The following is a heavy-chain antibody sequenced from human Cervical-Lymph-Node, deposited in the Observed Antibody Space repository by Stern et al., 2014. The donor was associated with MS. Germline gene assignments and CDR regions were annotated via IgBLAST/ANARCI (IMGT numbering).Heavy chain of an antibody. CDR3: ARVVRFLEWVPFDP. CDR2: IYEDESS. J-gene: IGHJ5*02. V-gene: IGHV4-30-2*01. D-gene: IGHD3-3*01. CDR1: GGSVSSGGYT. Sequence: VQLEESGSGLVRPSQTLSLTCTVSGGSVSSGGYTLSWLRQPPGKGLEWIGYIYEDESSYYNPSLTSRVTISIDRSKNQFSLRLSSMTAADTALYYCARVVRFLEWVPFDPWGQGILVTVSS.